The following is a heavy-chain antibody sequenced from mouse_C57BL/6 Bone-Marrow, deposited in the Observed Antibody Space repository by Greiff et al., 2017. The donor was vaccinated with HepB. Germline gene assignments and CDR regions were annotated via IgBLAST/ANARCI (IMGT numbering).Heavy chain of an antibody. CDR3: ARRGWLLSYWYFDV. CDR1: GFTFSDYY. Sequence: EVQGVESGGGLVQPGGSLKLSCAASGFTFSDYYMYWVRQTPEKRLEWVAYISNGGGSTYYPDTVKGRFTISRDNAKNTLYLQMSRLKSEDTAMYYCARRGWLLSYWYFDVWGTGTTVTVSS. V-gene: IGHV5-12*01. CDR2: ISNGGGST. J-gene: IGHJ1*03. D-gene: IGHD2-3*01.